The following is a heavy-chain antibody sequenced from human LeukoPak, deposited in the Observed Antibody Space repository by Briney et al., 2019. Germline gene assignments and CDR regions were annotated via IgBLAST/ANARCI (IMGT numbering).Heavy chain of an antibody. V-gene: IGHV4-39*01. CDR1: GDSISSSSYY. Sequence: PSETLSLTCTVSGDSISSSSYYWGWIRQPPGKGLEWIGSIYYSGTTYYNPSLKSRVTISVDTSRNQLSLKVTSVTAADTAVYYCARHTPGLQSGYWGQGTLVTVSS. CDR2: IYYSGTT. D-gene: IGHD4-11*01. J-gene: IGHJ4*02. CDR3: ARHTPGLQSGY.